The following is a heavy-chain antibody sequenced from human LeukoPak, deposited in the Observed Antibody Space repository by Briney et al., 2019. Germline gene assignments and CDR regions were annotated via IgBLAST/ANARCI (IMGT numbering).Heavy chain of an antibody. CDR3: AGHTLVTAISTYNWFDP. J-gene: IGHJ5*02. D-gene: IGHD2-21*02. CDR2: MYYGGSN. V-gene: IGHV4-39*01. CDR1: GVSFSSTSYY. Sequence: SETLSLTCTVSGVSFSSTSYYWGWIRQPPGKGLEWIGSMYYGGSNYYNPSLKSRVTISVDTSKNQFSLNLRSVAAADTAVYYCAGHTLVTAISTYNWFDPWGQGILVTVSS.